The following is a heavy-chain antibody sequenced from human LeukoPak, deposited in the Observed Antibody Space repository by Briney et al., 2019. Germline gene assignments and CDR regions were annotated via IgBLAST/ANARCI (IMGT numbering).Heavy chain of an antibody. V-gene: IGHV4-39*07. CDR1: GGSISSSSYY. Sequence: KPSETLSLTCTVSGGSISSSSYYWGWIRQPPGKGLEWIGSLYHSGSTFYNPSLKSRVTISVDTSKNQFSLKLSSVTAADTAVYYCARDYYDNNFDYWGQGTLVTVSS. CDR3: ARDYYDNNFDY. CDR2: LYHSGST. D-gene: IGHD3-22*01. J-gene: IGHJ4*02.